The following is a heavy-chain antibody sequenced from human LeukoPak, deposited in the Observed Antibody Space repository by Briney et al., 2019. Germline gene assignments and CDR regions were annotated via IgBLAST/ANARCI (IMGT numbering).Heavy chain of an antibody. CDR2: IYPGDSDT. Sequence: GESLKISCKGSGYSFTSYWIGWVRQMPGKGLEWMGIIYPGDSDTRYSPSFQGQVTISADKSISTAYLQWSSLEASDTAMYYCARQRYCSSTSCGGYYYYMDVWGKGTTVTVSS. D-gene: IGHD2-2*01. J-gene: IGHJ6*03. CDR3: ARQRYCSSTSCGGYYYYMDV. V-gene: IGHV5-51*01. CDR1: GYSFTSYW.